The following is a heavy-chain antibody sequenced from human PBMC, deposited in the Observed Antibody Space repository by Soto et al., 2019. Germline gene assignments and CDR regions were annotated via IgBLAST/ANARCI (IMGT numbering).Heavy chain of an antibody. J-gene: IGHJ4*02. CDR1: GFTFSSYA. CDR2: ISYDGSNK. Sequence: GGSLRLSCAASGFTFSSYAMHWVRQAPGKGLEWVAVISYDGSNKYYADSVKGRFTISRDNSKNTLYLQMNSLRAEDTAVYYCASPIAVAGPLFDYWGQGTLVTVSS. CDR3: ASPIAVAGPLFDY. V-gene: IGHV3-30-3*01. D-gene: IGHD6-19*01.